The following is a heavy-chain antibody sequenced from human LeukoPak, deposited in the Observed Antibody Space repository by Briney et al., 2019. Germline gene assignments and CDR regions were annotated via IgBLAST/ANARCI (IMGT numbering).Heavy chain of an antibody. CDR1: GGSISSGSYY. CDR2: IYYSGST. CDR3: ARGLPSILWWSGDGWFDP. D-gene: IGHD2-21*01. J-gene: IGHJ5*02. Sequence: SETLSLTCTVSGGSISSGSYYWSWIRQPAGKGLEWIGYIYYSGSTNYNPSLKSRVTISVDTSKNQFSLKLSSVTAADTAVYYCARGLPSILWWSGDGWFDPWGQGTLVTVSS. V-gene: IGHV4-61*10.